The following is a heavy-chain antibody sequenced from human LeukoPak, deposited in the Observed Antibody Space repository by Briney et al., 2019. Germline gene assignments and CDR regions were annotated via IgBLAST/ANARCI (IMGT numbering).Heavy chain of an antibody. Sequence: GGSLRLSCAASGFSFGDYSMNWVRQAPGKGLEWVSYVSSGSRTVVYADSVKGRFTISRDNAKNSVYLQMNSLRDEDTAVYYCARDSAWAFDIWGQGTMVTVSS. CDR2: VSSGSRTV. CDR3: ARDSAWAFDI. V-gene: IGHV3-48*02. CDR1: GFSFGDYS. J-gene: IGHJ3*02.